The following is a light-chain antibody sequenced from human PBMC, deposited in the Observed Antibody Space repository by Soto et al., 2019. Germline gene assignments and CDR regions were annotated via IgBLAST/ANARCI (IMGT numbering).Light chain of an antibody. V-gene: IGLV2-11*01. CDR3: CSYAGRYTYV. CDR2: DVS. Sequence: QSVLAQPRSVSGSPGQSVTISCTRASSDVGGYNYVSWYQQHPGKAPKLMIYDVSKRPSGVPDRFSGSKSGNTASLTISGLQTEDEADYYCCSYAGRYTYVFGTGTKV. J-gene: IGLJ1*01. CDR1: SSDVGGYNY.